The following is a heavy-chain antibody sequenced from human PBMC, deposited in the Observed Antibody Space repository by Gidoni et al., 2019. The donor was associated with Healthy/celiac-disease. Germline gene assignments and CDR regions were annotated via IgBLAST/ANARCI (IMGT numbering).Heavy chain of an antibody. V-gene: IGHV4-39*01. CDR2: IYYSGST. CDR1: GGSISSSSYY. CDR3: ARTMIVTRFDP. J-gene: IGHJ5*02. D-gene: IGHD3-22*01. Sequence: QLQLQESGPGLVKPSETLSLTCTVSGGSISSSSYYWGWIRQPPGKGLEWIGSIYYSGSTYYNPSLKRRVTISVDTSKNQFSLKLSSVTAADTAVYYCARTMIVTRFDPWGQGTLVTVSS.